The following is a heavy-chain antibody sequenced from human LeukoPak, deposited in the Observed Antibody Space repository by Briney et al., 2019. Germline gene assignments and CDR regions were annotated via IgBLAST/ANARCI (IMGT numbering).Heavy chain of an antibody. CDR1: GGSISSGDYY. CDR3: VRDSGTGDFDY. CDR2: IYYSGST. Sequence: SETLSLTCTVSGGSISSGDYYWSWIRQPPGKGLEWIGYIYYSGSTYYNPSLKSRVTISVDTSKNQFSLKLSSVTAADTAVYYCVRDSGTGDFDYWGQGTLVTVSS. V-gene: IGHV4-30-4*08. D-gene: IGHD3-10*01. J-gene: IGHJ4*02.